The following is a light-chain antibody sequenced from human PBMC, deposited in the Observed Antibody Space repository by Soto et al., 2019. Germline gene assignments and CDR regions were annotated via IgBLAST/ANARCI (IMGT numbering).Light chain of an antibody. CDR3: EAWDDSLYGAV. CDR1: SSNIGANP. Sequence: QSVLTQPPSASGTPGQRVTLSCSGSSSNIGANPINWYQQLPGTAPKLLIYNNDQRPSGVPDRFSASKSGTSAALAISGLQSEDEADYYCEAWDDSLYGAVLGGVTQVTVL. J-gene: IGLJ2*01. V-gene: IGLV1-44*01. CDR2: NND.